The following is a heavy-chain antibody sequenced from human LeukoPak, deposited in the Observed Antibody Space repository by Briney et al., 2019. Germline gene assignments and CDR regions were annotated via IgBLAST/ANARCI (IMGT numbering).Heavy chain of an antibody. CDR1: GYTFTNYY. J-gene: IGHJ4*02. CDR2: INPSGDST. D-gene: IGHD3-22*01. Sequence: ASVKVSCKASGYTFTNYYMHWVRQAPGHRLEWMGIINPSGDSTSYAQTCQGRVTMTRDTSTSTVYMELNSLRSDDTAVYFCSRPSLRHDGCGYFFFDYWGQGTLVTVSS. CDR3: SRPSLRHDGCGYFFFDY. V-gene: IGHV1-46*01.